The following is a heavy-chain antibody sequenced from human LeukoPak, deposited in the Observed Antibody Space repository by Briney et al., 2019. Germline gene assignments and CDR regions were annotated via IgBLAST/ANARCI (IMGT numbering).Heavy chain of an antibody. CDR2: INPNSGGT. V-gene: IGHV1-2*06. CDR1: GYTFTGYY. D-gene: IGHD2-15*01. Sequence: GASVKVSCKASGYTFTGYYMHWVRQAPGQGLEWMGRINPNSGGTNYAQKFQGRVAMTRDTSISTAYMELSRLRSDDTAVYYCARDLRPFRAAKNGINNWFAPWGQGTLVTVSS. J-gene: IGHJ5*02. CDR3: ARDLRPFRAAKNGINNWFAP.